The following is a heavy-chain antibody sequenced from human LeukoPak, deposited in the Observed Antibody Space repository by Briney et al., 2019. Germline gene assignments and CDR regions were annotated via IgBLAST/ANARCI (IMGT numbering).Heavy chain of an antibody. CDR3: ARGQRVGGTTYWYFDY. J-gene: IGHJ4*02. CDR1: GYTFTSYD. V-gene: IGHV1-8*01. D-gene: IGHD1-1*01. Sequence: ASVKVSCKASGYTFTSYDINWVRQATGQGLEWMGWMNPNSGNTGYAQKFQGRVTMTRNTSISTAYMELSSLRSEDTAVYYCARGQRVGGTTYWYFDYWGQGTLVTVSS. CDR2: MNPNSGNT.